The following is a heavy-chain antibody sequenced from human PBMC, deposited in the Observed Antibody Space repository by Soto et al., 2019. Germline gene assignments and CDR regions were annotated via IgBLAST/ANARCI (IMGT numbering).Heavy chain of an antibody. V-gene: IGHV4-59*01. CDR2: ISYGGST. CDR3: ARGRNWFDP. J-gene: IGHJ5*02. CDR1: SGYISTYY. Sequence: PSETLSLTCPVSSGYISTYYWCWVRQPPGKGLEWIGDISYGGSTNYNPSLKSRVTISLNTSKNQFSLKLSSVTAADTAVYYCARGRNWFDPWGQGTLVTVSS.